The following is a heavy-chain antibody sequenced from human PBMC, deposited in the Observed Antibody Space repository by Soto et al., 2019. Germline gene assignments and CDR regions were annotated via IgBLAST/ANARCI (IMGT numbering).Heavy chain of an antibody. D-gene: IGHD1-1*01. V-gene: IGHV3-48*02. CDR3: ATSRRTTDETSSSGMDA. CDR1: GFTFSSYS. J-gene: IGHJ6*02. Sequence: PGGSLRLSCAASGFTFSSYSMNWVRQAPGKGLEWVSYISSSSSTIYYADSVKGRFTISRDNAKNSLYLQMNSLRDEDTAVYYCATSRRTTDETSSSGMDAWGQHNTLPVSS. CDR2: ISSSSSTI.